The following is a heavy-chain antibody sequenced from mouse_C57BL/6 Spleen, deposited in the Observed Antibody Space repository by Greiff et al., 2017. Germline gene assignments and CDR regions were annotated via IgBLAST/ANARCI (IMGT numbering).Heavy chain of an antibody. CDR1: GFTFSDYY. J-gene: IGHJ1*03. Sequence: DVQLVESGGGLVQPGGSLKLSCAASGFTFSDYYMYWVRQTPEKRLEWVAYISNGGGSTYYPDTVQGRFTISRDNAKNTLYLQMSRLKSEDTAMYDCARPKNLDGYCDVWGTGTTVTVAS. CDR3: ARPKNLDGYCDV. CDR2: ISNGGGST. V-gene: IGHV5-12*01.